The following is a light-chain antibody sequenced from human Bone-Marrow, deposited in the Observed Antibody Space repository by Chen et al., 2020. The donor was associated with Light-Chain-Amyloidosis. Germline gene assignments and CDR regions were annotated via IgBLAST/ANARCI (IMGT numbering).Light chain of an antibody. CDR2: GAS. CDR3: QQYGS. Sequence: EIVLTQSPGPLSLSPGERATLSCRASQSVGSSYLAWYQQKPGQAPRRLIYGASSRATGIPDRYRGSGSGTGLTLNTSRLEPEDFAVYYWQQYGSFGGGTKV. V-gene: IGKV3-20*01. CDR1: QSVGSSY. J-gene: IGKJ4*01.